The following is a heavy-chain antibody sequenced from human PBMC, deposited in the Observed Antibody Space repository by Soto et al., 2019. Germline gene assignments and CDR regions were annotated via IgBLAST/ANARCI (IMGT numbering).Heavy chain of an antibody. CDR1: GSTFSSYW. Sequence: HPGGSLRLSCAASGSTFSSYWMSWVRQAPGKGLEWVANIKQDGSEKYYADSVKGRFTISRDNAKNSLYLQMNSLRAEDTAVYYCARDRRYFDWLPYNWFDPWGQGTLVTVSS. V-gene: IGHV3-7*01. CDR3: ARDRRYFDWLPYNWFDP. CDR2: IKQDGSEK. J-gene: IGHJ5*02. D-gene: IGHD3-9*01.